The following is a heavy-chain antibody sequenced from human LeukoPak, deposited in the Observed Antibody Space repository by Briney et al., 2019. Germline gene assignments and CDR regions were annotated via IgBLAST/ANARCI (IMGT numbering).Heavy chain of an antibody. Sequence: GGSLRLSCVASGFTFSSYAMSWVRQAPGRGLEWIAALNRGRTFFQDSVRGRCTISRDNSKNTLYLQLNSLTGDDTAVYFCVKEVPTYGYFDYWGRGTLVTVSS. V-gene: IGHV3-23*01. D-gene: IGHD2-21*01. J-gene: IGHJ4*02. CDR3: VKEVPTYGYFDY. CDR1: GFTFSSYA. CDR2: LNRGRT.